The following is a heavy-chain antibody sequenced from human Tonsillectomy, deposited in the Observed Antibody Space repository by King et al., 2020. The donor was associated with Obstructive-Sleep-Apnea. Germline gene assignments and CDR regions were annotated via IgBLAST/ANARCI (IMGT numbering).Heavy chain of an antibody. J-gene: IGHJ5*02. Sequence: LQLQESGPGLVKPSETLSLTCTVSGGSISSSSYYWGWIRQPPGKGLGWIGSIYYSGSTYYNQSLKSRVTTTGDTSKNQFSLKLSSVTAADTAVYYCASAYDSSGYYDHWGQGTLVTVSS. D-gene: IGHD3-22*01. V-gene: IGHV4-39*07. CDR2: IYYSGST. CDR3: ASAYDSSGYYDH. CDR1: GGSISSSSYY.